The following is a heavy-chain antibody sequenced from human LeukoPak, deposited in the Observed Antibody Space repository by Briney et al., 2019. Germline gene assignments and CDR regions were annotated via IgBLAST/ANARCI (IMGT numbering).Heavy chain of an antibody. V-gene: IGHV3-53*01. D-gene: IGHD4-17*01. Sequence: PGGSLRLSCAASGFPVRNNYMSWFRQAPGKGLEWVSVIYSGGTTYYADSVKGRFTISRDKSKNTLYLQMNSLRAEDTAVYYCAREGPEVTVTTGGSDYYYYYGMDVWGQGTTVTVSS. CDR3: AREGPEVTVTTGGSDYYYYYGMDV. CDR1: GFPVRNNY. J-gene: IGHJ6*02. CDR2: IYSGGTT.